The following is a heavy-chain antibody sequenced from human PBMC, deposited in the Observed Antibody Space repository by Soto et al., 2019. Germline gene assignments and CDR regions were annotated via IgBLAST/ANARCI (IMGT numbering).Heavy chain of an antibody. CDR3: ARDGDRCTSTRCSPWPDTHFDL. CDR1: GYTFTNYG. D-gene: IGHD2-2*01. Sequence: QVQLVQSGDEVKKPGASVKVSCKASGYTFTNYGISWVRQAPGQGLEWMGWISPYNGNTKYPQKLQGRVTMTTDPSTRTSSMELRSLRSDDPAVYFCARDGDRCTSTRCSPWPDTHFDLWGRGTLVTVSS. J-gene: IGHJ2*01. CDR2: ISPYNGNT. V-gene: IGHV1-18*01.